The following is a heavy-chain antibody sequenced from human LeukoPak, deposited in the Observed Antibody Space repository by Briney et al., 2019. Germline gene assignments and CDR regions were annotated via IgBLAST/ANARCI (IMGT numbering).Heavy chain of an antibody. D-gene: IGHD3-22*01. CDR3: ARDHLLYYDSSGYFTLGY. J-gene: IGHJ4*02. V-gene: IGHV3-30-3*01. Sequence: GGSLRLSCAASGFTFSSYAMHWVRQAPGKGLEWVAVISYDGSNKYYADSVKGRFTISRDNSKNTLYLQMNSLRAEDTAVYYCARDHLLYYDSSGYFTLGYWGQGTLVTVSS. CDR1: GFTFSSYA. CDR2: ISYDGSNK.